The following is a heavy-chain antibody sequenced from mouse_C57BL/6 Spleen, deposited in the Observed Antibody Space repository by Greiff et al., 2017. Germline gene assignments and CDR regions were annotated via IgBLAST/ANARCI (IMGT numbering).Heavy chain of an antibody. Sequence: QVQLQQPGAELVMPGASVKLSCKASGYTFTSYWMHWVKQRPGQGLEWIGEIDPSDSYTNYNQKFKGKSTLTVDKSSSTAYMQLSSLTSDDSAFYYCARAYGSSFNWYFDVWGTGTTVTVSS. V-gene: IGHV1-69*01. CDR3: ARAYGSSFNWYFDV. CDR1: GYTFTSYW. J-gene: IGHJ1*03. D-gene: IGHD1-1*01. CDR2: IDPSDSYT.